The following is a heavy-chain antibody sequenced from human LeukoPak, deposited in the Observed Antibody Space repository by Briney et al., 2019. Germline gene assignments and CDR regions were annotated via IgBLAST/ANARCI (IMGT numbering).Heavy chain of an antibody. CDR2: ISWNSGSI. Sequence: GGSLRLSCAASGFTFDDYAMHWVRQAPGKGLEWVSGISWNSGSIGYADSVKGRFTISRDNAKNSLYLQMNSLRAEDTAVYYCARDTHDYGDYGIDYWGQGTLVTVSS. D-gene: IGHD4-17*01. CDR3: ARDTHDYGDYGIDY. J-gene: IGHJ4*02. CDR1: GFTFDDYA. V-gene: IGHV3-9*01.